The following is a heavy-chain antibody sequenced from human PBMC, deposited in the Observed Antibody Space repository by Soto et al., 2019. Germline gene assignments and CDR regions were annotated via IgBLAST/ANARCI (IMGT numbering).Heavy chain of an antibody. Sequence: SVKVSCKTSGGTFSSYAISLVRQAPGQGLEWMGGIFPIFGTANYAQNFHGRVTITADESKSTSYTKLNSLRTEDTAVYYCASRLGGRYCAYCYGQDVWSQGTSDPVS. J-gene: IGHJ6*02. V-gene: IGHV1-69*13. CDR3: ASRLGGRYCAYCYGQDV. CDR1: GGTFSSYA. D-gene: IGHD3-16*01. CDR2: IFPIFGTA.